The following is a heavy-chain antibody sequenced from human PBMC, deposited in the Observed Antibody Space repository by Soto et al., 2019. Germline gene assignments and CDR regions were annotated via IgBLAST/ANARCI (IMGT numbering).Heavy chain of an antibody. J-gene: IGHJ3*02. CDR2: IIPIFGTA. V-gene: IGHV1-69*01. Sequence: QVQLVQSGAEVKKPGSSVKVSCKASGGTFSSYAISWVRQAPGQGLEWMGGIIPIFGTANYAQKFQGRVTMTADEATSTADMELSSLRAEDTAVYYCARDGGLDRGSYYPRHAFDIWGQGTMVTGSS. CDR3: ARDGGLDRGSYYPRHAFDI. D-gene: IGHD1-26*01. CDR1: GGTFSSYA.